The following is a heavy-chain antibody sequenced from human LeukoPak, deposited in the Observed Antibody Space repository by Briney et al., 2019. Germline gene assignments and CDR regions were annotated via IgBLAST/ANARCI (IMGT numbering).Heavy chain of an antibody. Sequence: GGSLRLSCAASGFTFSNAWMSWVRQAPGKGLEWVGRIKSKTDGGTTDYAAPVKGRFTISRDDSKNTLYLQMNSLKTEDTAVYYCTTDEDDYVWGSYRFFDYWGQGTLVTVSS. V-gene: IGHV3-15*01. CDR2: IKSKTDGGTT. J-gene: IGHJ4*02. CDR1: GFTFSNAW. D-gene: IGHD3-16*02. CDR3: TTDEDDYVWGSYRFFDY.